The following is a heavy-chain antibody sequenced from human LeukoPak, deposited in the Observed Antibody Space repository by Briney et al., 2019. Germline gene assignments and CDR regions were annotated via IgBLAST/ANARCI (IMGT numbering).Heavy chain of an antibody. V-gene: IGHV4-59*01. CDR2: IYFSGST. Sequence: SETLSLTCTVSGGSISRYYWSWIRQPPGKGLGWVGYIYFSGSTNSNPSLKSQVTISVDTSKNQFSLKLSSVTAPDPAVYYWARARAPFYGSGIQHRGRGALATVSS. CDR3: ARARAPFYGSGIQH. J-gene: IGHJ1*01. D-gene: IGHD3-10*01. CDR1: GGSISRYY.